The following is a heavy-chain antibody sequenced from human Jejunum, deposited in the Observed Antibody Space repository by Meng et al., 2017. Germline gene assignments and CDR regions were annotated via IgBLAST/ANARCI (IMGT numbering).Heavy chain of an antibody. CDR3: ARDHWGSLDY. CDR1: GGSVSSAGYQ. J-gene: IGHJ4*02. V-gene: IGHV4-61*08. Sequence: QVQLQESGPRLVRPSETLSLICTVSGGSVSSAGYQWGWIRQPPGKGLEWXGYASTNYNPSLKSRVTISLDTSKNQFSLKLSSVTAADTAVYYCARDHWGSLDYWGQGILVTVSS. CDR2: AST. D-gene: IGHD7-27*01.